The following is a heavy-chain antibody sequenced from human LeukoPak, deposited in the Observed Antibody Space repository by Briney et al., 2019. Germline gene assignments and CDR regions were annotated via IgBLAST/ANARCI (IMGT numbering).Heavy chain of an antibody. CDR1: GYTFTDYY. V-gene: IGHV1-2*02. J-gene: IGHJ5*02. CDR2: ISPHNGAT. D-gene: IGHD2-2*01. Sequence: GASVKVSCKASGYTFTDYYMHWVRQAPGQGLEWMGWISPHNGATNYAQTFQGRVTMTRDTSISTAYMELSRLRSDDTAVYYCARRKPGSSTSQRGWFDPWGQGTLVTVSS. CDR3: ARRKPGSSTSQRGWFDP.